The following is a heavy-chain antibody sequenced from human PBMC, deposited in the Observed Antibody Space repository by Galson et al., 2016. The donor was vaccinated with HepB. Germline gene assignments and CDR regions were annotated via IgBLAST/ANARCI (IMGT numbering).Heavy chain of an antibody. D-gene: IGHD5-12*01. J-gene: IGHJ3*02. Sequence: SLRLSCAASGFTLSDYWMAWVRQAPGKGLEWVADIKRDGSQKQYVESVKGRFTISRDNAEASVYLQMNSLRAEETAIYYCARDTHDYRRSNNYWGAFDIWGQGTMVTVSS. CDR3: ARDTHDYRRSNNYWGAFDI. CDR1: GFTLSDYW. V-gene: IGHV3-7*03. CDR2: IKRDGSQK.